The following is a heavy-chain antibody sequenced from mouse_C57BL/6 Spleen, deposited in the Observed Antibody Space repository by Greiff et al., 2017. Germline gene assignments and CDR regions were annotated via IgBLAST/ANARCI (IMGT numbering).Heavy chain of an antibody. Sequence: QVQLQQPGAELVKPGASVKLSCKASGYTFTSYWMQWVKQRPGQGLEWIGEIDPSDSYTNYNHKFKGKATLTVDTSSSTAYMQLSSLTSEDSAVYYCAREEGDWGKGTTLTAAS. CDR1: GYTFTSYW. CDR3: AREEGD. J-gene: IGHJ2*01. V-gene: IGHV1-50*01. CDR2: IDPSDSYT.